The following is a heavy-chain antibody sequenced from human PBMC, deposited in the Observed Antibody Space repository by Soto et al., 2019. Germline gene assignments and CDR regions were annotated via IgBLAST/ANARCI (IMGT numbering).Heavy chain of an antibody. D-gene: IGHD5-18*01. CDR2: ISYDGSNK. CDR3: AKGGIGRKQLWFFLVY. J-gene: IGHJ4*02. Sequence: GGSLRLSCAASGFPFSSYAMHWVRQAPGKGLEWVAVISYDGSNKYYADSVKGRFTISRDNSKNTLYLQMNSLRAEDTAVYYCAKGGIGRKQLWFFLVYWGQGTLVTVSS. CDR1: GFPFSSYA. V-gene: IGHV3-30-3*01.